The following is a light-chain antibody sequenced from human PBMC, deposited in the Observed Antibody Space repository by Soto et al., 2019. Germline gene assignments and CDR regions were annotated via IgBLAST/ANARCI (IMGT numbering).Light chain of an antibody. CDR3: QQRSNWPPS. V-gene: IGKV3-11*01. J-gene: IGKJ1*01. CDR1: QSVSSY. Sequence: LSQPASTLSLSTGEKATLSCGASQSVSSYLAWYQQKPGQAPRLLIYDASNRATGIPARFSGSGSGTDFTLTISSLEPEDFAVYYCQQRSNWPPSFAQRTKVAIK. CDR2: DAS.